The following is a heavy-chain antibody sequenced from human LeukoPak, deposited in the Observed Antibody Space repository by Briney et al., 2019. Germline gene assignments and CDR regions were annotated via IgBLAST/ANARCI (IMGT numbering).Heavy chain of an antibody. CDR3: ARGANSRVWFGELSPLDY. Sequence: TASETLSLTCTVSGGSTSSYYWSWIRQPPGKGLEWIGYIYYSGSTNYNPSLKSRVTISVDTSKNQFSLKLSSVTAADTAVYYCARGANSRVWFGELSPLDYWGQGTLVTVSS. CDR2: IYYSGST. J-gene: IGHJ4*02. D-gene: IGHD3-10*01. V-gene: IGHV4-59*01. CDR1: GGSTSSYY.